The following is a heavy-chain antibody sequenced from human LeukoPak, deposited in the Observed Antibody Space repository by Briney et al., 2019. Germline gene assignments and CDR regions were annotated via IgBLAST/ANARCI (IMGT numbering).Heavy chain of an antibody. CDR3: ARSAGSYQPLDS. CDR2: INSDGKTT. CDR1: GFTFSGSW. D-gene: IGHD1-26*01. Sequence: GGSLRLSCAASGFTFSGSWMYWVRHAPGRGLVWVSLINSDGKTTRFADSVKGRITVSRDNAKNTLYVEMNSLRVEDTAVYYCARSAGSYQPLDSWGPGTLVTVSS. J-gene: IGHJ4*02. V-gene: IGHV3-74*01.